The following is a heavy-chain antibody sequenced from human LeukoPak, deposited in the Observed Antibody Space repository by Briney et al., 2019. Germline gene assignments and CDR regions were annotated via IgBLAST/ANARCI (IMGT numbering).Heavy chain of an antibody. CDR2: ISSSSSNI. Sequence: PGGSLRLSCAASGFTFSSYNMNWVRPAPGKGLEWVSYISSSSSNIQYADSVKGRFTISRDNAKNSLYLQMNSLRDEDTAVYYCARSGDYGDYTGYWGQGTLVTVSS. V-gene: IGHV3-48*02. J-gene: IGHJ4*02. CDR3: ARSGDYGDYTGY. D-gene: IGHD4-17*01. CDR1: GFTFSSYN.